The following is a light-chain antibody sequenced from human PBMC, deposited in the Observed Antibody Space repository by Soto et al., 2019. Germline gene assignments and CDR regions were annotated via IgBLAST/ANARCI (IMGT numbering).Light chain of an antibody. CDR2: AVS. V-gene: IGLV2-14*01. CDR1: SSDVGGYNH. CDR3: CSYTSLSTVV. J-gene: IGLJ2*01. Sequence: QSALTQPASVSGSPGQSITISCTGTSSDVGGYNHVSWYQHSPGKAPKLILFAVSDRPSGVSHRFSGSKSGNTASLTISGVRAEDEADYYCCSYTSLSTVVFGGGTQLTVL.